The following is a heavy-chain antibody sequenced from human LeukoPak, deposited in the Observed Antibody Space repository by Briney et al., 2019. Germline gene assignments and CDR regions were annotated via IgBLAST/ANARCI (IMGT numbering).Heavy chain of an antibody. Sequence: PGGSLRLSCAASGFAFDSFAMSWVRQAPGEGLEWVSAISGSGGSTYYTDSVKGRFSISRDNSKNTLYLQMNSLRAEDTAVYYCAKGKAFLWFGEPQDYWGQGTLVTVSS. CDR3: AKGKAFLWFGEPQDY. V-gene: IGHV3-23*01. J-gene: IGHJ4*02. CDR1: GFAFDSFA. CDR2: ISGSGGST. D-gene: IGHD3-10*01.